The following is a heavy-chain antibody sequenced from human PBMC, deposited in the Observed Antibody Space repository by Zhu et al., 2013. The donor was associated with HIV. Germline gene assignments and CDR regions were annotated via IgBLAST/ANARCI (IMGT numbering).Heavy chain of an antibody. CDR1: GYTFTDYY. J-gene: IGHJ5*02. CDR2: INPNSGGT. V-gene: IGHV1-2*02. D-gene: IGHD1-26*01. CDR3: AIPLGAREDFNWFDP. Sequence: QVQLVQAGAEVKKPGASVKVSCKTSGYTFTDYYIHWVRQAPGQGLEWMGWINPNSGGTKYAQKFQGRVTMTRDTSISTAYMELSRLRSDDTAAYYCAIPLGAREDFNWFDPWGQGTLVTVSS.